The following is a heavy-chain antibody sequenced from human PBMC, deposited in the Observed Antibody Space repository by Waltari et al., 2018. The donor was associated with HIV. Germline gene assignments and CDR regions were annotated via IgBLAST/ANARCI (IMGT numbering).Heavy chain of an antibody. Sequence: QVQLVQSGAEVKKPGASVQVSCKASGSTFTGYYMHWVRPAPGQGLEWMGRINPNSGGTNYAQKFQGRVTMTRDTSISTAYMELSRLRSDDTAVYYCARGTMIVGYYYYGMDVWGQGTTVTVSS. V-gene: IGHV1-2*06. J-gene: IGHJ6*02. CDR3: ARGTMIVGYYYYGMDV. CDR1: GSTFTGYY. CDR2: INPNSGGT. D-gene: IGHD3-22*01.